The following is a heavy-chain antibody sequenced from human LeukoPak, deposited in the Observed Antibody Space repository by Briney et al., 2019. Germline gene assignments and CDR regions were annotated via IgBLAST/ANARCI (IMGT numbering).Heavy chain of an antibody. CDR1: GFTFSSNA. CDR3: ANDHDGMHA. J-gene: IGHJ6*02. V-gene: IGHV3-23*01. CDR2: ISVSGSRA. Sequence: PGGSLRLSCAASGFTFSSNAMSWVRQAPGKGLEWVSVISVSGSRAYYADFVKGRFTVSRDNSKNTVLLQMNSLRVEDTAVYYCANDHDGMHAWGQGTTVTVSS.